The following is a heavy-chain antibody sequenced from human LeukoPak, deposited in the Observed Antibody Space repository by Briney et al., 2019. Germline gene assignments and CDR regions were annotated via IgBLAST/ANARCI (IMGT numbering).Heavy chain of an antibody. CDR3: ARAGVFASAYYYAMDV. D-gene: IGHD3-10*01. CDR1: GFTFSDYY. Sequence: GGSLRLSCAASGFTFSDYYMSWIRQAPGKGLEWVSYISSSTGYTYYADSVKGRFTISRDNAKNSLYLQMNSLRDEDTAVYYCARAGVFASAYYYAMDVWGQGTTVTVSS. J-gene: IGHJ6*02. CDR2: ISSSTGYT. V-gene: IGHV3-11*06.